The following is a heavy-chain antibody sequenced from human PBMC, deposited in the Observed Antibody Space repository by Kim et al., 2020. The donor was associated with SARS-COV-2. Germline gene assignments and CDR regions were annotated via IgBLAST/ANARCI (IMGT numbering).Heavy chain of an antibody. CDR2: IYYSGST. D-gene: IGHD3-3*01. CDR3: ASAPGVTIFGVVSSFDI. CDR1: GGSISRYY. J-gene: IGHJ3*02. Sequence: SETLSLTCTVSGGSISRYYWSWIRQPPGKGLEWIGYIYYSGSTNYNPSLKSRVTISVDTSKNQFSLKLSSVTAADTAVYYCASAPGVTIFGVVSSFDIWGQGTMVTVSS. V-gene: IGHV4-59*01.